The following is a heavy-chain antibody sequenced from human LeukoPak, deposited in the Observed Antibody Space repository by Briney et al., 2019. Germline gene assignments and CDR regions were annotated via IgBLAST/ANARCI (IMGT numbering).Heavy chain of an antibody. CDR3: ARDSIAAAGTAFDI. CDR2: INTNTGNP. V-gene: IGHV7-4-1*02. D-gene: IGHD6-13*01. Sequence: ASVKVSCKASGYTFTSYAMNWVRQAPGQGHEWMGWINTNTGNPTYAQGFTGRFVFSLDTSVSTAYLQISSLKAEDTAVYYCARDSIAAAGTAFDIWGQGTMVTVSS. J-gene: IGHJ3*02. CDR1: GYTFTSYA.